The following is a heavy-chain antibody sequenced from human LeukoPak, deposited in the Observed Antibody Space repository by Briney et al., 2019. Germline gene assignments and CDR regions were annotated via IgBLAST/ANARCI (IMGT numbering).Heavy chain of an antibody. V-gene: IGHV4-4*07. CDR2: IYTSGST. D-gene: IGHD3-22*01. J-gene: IGHJ4*02. Sequence: SETLSLTCTVSGGSTSSYYWSWIRQPAGKGLEWIGRIYTSGSTNYNPSLKSRVTMSVDTSKNQFSLQLNSVTPEDTAVYYCARVNTELYYYDSSGYYYFVYWGQGTLVTVSS. CDR1: GGSTSSYY. CDR3: ARVNTELYYYDSSGYYYFVY.